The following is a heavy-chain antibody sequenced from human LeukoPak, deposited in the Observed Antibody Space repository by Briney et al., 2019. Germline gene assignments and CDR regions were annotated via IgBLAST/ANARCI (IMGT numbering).Heavy chain of an antibody. Sequence: SETLSLTCTVSGGSISSSSYYWGWIRQPPGKGLEWIGSIYYSGSTYYNPSLKSRVTISVDTSKNQFSLKLSSVTAADTAVYYCARDDPDYYDSSGYLIATAFDIWGQGTMVTVSS. CDR1: GGSISSSSYY. V-gene: IGHV4-39*07. J-gene: IGHJ3*02. CDR3: ARDDPDYYDSSGYLIATAFDI. CDR2: IYYSGST. D-gene: IGHD3-22*01.